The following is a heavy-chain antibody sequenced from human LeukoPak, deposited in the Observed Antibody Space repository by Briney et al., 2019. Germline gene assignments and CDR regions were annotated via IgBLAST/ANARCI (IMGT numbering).Heavy chain of an antibody. D-gene: IGHD1-26*01. CDR3: TTVVSDYSRSDY. CDR2: IKSKTDGGTT. J-gene: IGHJ4*02. Sequence: GGSLRLSCAASGFTFSNAWMSWVRQAPGKGLEWVIRIKSKTDGGTTDYAAPVKGRFTISRDDSKNTLYLQMNSLKTEDTAVYYCTTVVSDYSRSDYWGQGTLVTVSS. CDR1: GFTFSNAW. V-gene: IGHV3-15*01.